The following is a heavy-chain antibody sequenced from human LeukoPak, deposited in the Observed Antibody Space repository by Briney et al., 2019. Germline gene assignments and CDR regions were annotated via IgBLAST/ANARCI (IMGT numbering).Heavy chain of an antibody. D-gene: IGHD6-6*01. CDR3: VRGASSIAALNPFWYFDL. Sequence: ASVKVFWMASGYTFTSYYMHWVRQGPGQGLEWMGIINPSGGSTSYAQKFQGRVTMTRDTSTNTVYMELSSLRSEDTAVFYCVRGASSIAALNPFWYFDLWGRGTLGSVSS. CDR2: INPSGGST. V-gene: IGHV1-46*01. CDR1: GYTFTSYY. J-gene: IGHJ2*01.